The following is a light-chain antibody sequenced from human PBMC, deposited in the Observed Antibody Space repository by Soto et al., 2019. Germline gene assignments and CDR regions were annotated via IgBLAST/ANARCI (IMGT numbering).Light chain of an antibody. V-gene: IGKV3-20*01. CDR1: QSVRSSY. Sequence: EIVLTQSPGTLSLSPGERATLSCRASQSVRSSYLAWYQQKLGQARRLRIYGVSNRATGIPETFSGRGSGTDFTLTISRLESEDFAVYYCQQYGTSPRTFGQGTKVEIK. J-gene: IGKJ1*01. CDR2: GVS. CDR3: QQYGTSPRT.